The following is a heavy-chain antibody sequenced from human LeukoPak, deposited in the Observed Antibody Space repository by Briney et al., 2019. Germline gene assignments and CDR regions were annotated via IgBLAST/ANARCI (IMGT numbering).Heavy chain of an antibody. D-gene: IGHD2-8*01. CDR3: ARDFTSGLYPFDY. J-gene: IGHJ4*02. CDR2: IDRRSETM. V-gene: IGHV3-48*01. Sequence: GGSLRLSRATSGFTFSSYSFDWVRQAPGKGLEWVSYIDRRSETMYYARSVRGRFTISRDNAKNSLYLQMDSLGVEDTAVYYCARDFTSGLYPFDYWGPGTLVTVSS. CDR1: GFTFSSYS.